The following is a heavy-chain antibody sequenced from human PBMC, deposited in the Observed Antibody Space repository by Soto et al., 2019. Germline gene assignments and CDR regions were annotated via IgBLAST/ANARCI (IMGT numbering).Heavy chain of an antibody. CDR1: GFTFSSYA. J-gene: IGHJ4*02. CDR2: ISYDGSNK. D-gene: IGHD3-9*01. CDR3: ARDVGLRYFDWLGPDY. Sequence: QVQLVESGGGVVQPGRSLRLSCAASGFTFSSYAMHWVRQAPGKGLEWVAVISYDGSNKYYADSVKGRFTISRDNSKNTLYLQMNSLRAADTAVYSCARDVGLRYFDWLGPDYWGQGTLVTVS. V-gene: IGHV3-30-3*01.